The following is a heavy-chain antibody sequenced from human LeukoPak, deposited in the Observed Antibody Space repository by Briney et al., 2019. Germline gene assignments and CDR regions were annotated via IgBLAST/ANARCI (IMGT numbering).Heavy chain of an antibody. J-gene: IGHJ6*02. Sequence: PGGSLRLSCAASGFTFSSYWMSWVRQAPGKGLEWVANIKQDGSEKYYVDSVKGRFTISRDNAKNSLYLQMNSLRAEDTAVYYCARDQISGSSWRYYYGMDVWGQGTTVTVSS. CDR1: GFTFSSYW. D-gene: IGHD6-13*01. V-gene: IGHV3-7*01. CDR3: ARDQISGSSWRYYYGMDV. CDR2: IKQDGSEK.